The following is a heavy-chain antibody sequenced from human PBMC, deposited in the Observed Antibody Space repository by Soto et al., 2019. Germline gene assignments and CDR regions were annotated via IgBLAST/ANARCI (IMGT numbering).Heavy chain of an antibody. CDR2: IIPIFGTA. CDR1: GGTFSSYA. D-gene: IGHD6-13*01. V-gene: IGHV1-69*13. CDR3: ARGAGYSSSWAKDYFDY. Sequence: GASVKVSCKASGGTFSSYAISWVRQAPGQGLEWMGGIIPIFGTANYAQKFQGRVTITADESTSTAYMELSSLRSEDTAVYYCARGAGYSSSWAKDYFDYWGQGTLVTVPS. J-gene: IGHJ4*02.